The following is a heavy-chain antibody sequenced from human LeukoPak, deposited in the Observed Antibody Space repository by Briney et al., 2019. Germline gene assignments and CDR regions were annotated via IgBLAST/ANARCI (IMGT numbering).Heavy chain of an antibody. J-gene: IGHJ3*02. Sequence: GGSLRLSCAASGFTFSSYSMNWVRQAPGKGLEWVSSISSSSSYIYYADSVKGRFTISRDNAKNSLYLQMNSLRAEDTAVYYCARIEVAEAGTGAFDIWGQGTMVTVSS. V-gene: IGHV3-21*01. CDR1: GFTFSSYS. D-gene: IGHD6-19*01. CDR2: ISSSSSYI. CDR3: ARIEVAEAGTGAFDI.